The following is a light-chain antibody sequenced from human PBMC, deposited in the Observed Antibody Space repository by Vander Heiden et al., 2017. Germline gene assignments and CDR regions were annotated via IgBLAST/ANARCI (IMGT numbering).Light chain of an antibody. Sequence: ELVLTQSPGTLSLSPGERATLSCRASQSVSSSYLAWFQQKPGQAPRLLIYGASNKATGIPDRFSGSGSGTDFSLTISRLQPEDFAVYYCHHYGNSPYTFGQGTKLEIK. CDR2: GAS. CDR3: HHYGNSPYT. V-gene: IGKV3-20*01. CDR1: QSVSSSY. J-gene: IGKJ2*01.